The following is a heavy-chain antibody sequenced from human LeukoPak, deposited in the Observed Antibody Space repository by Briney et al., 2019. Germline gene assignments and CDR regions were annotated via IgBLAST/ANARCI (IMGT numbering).Heavy chain of an antibody. V-gene: IGHV4-34*01. CDR1: GGSFSGYY. D-gene: IGHD4-17*01. J-gene: IGHJ4*02. CDR3: ARSSTVIDFDY. Sequence: SETLSLTCADYGGSFSGYYWSWIRQPPGKGLEWIGEINHSGSTNYNPSLKSRVTISVDTSKNQFSLKLSSVTAADTAVYYCARSSTVIDFDYWGQGTLVTVSS. CDR2: INHSGST.